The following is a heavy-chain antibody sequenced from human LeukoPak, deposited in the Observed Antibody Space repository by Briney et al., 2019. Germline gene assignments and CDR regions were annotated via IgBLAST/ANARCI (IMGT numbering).Heavy chain of an antibody. CDR2: IWYDGSHQ. Sequence: GGSLRLSCAASGFTFSNYGMHWVRQAPGKRLESVAVIWYDGSHQYYADSVKGRFTISRDMSNNTLYLQMNNLRVDDTALYYCARDLGLRYGSGAYRFDPWGQGTQVIVSS. J-gene: IGHJ5*02. V-gene: IGHV3-33*01. D-gene: IGHD3-10*01. CDR3: ARDLGLRYGSGAYRFDP. CDR1: GFTFSNYG.